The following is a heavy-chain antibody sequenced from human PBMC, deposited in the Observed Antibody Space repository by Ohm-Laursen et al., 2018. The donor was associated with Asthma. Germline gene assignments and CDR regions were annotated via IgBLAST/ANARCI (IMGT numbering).Heavy chain of an antibody. Sequence: SLRLSCSASGFIFDDYAMHWVRQVPGKGLEWVSGISWNSGTIVQADSVKGRFTISRDNAKNSLYLQMNSLRAEDTALYYCARDSQAMVTTEGLYFGMDVWGPGTTVTVSS. J-gene: IGHJ6*02. CDR2: ISWNSGTI. CDR3: ARDSQAMVTTEGLYFGMDV. CDR1: GFIFDDYA. V-gene: IGHV3-9*01. D-gene: IGHD4-17*01.